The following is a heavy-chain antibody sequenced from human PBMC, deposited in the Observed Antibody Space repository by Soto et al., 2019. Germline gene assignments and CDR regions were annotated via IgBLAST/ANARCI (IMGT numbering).Heavy chain of an antibody. J-gene: IGHJ4*02. Sequence: QVQLVQSGAEVKKPGSSVRVSCKASGGTFRSHAISWMRQAPGQGLEWMGGNVPISGAANYAQKFEGRVTITADESTSTAYMELSSLTAEDTAIYYCARDRSYDNSAYFGGFGSWGQGTLVTVSS. V-gene: IGHV1-69*01. D-gene: IGHD3-22*01. CDR1: GGTFRSHA. CDR3: ARDRSYDNSAYFGGFGS. CDR2: NVPISGAA.